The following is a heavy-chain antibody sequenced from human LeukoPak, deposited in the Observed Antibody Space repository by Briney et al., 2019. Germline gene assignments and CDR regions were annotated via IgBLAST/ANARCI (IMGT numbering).Heavy chain of an antibody. D-gene: IGHD6-6*01. J-gene: IGHJ4*02. V-gene: IGHV4-30-4*08. CDR2: IYYSGST. CDR1: GGSISSGDYY. Sequence: SETPSLTCTVSGGSISSGDYYWSWIRQPPGKGLEWIGYIYYSGSTYYNPSLKSRVTISVDTSKNQFSLKLSSVTAADTAVYYCARAYSSSSVQLFHYWGQGTLVTVSS. CDR3: ARAYSSSSVQLFHY.